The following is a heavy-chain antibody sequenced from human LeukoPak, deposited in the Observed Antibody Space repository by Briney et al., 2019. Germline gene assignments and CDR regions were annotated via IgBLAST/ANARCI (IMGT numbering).Heavy chain of an antibody. CDR1: GFTFDDYP. Sequence: PGGSLRLSCAASGFTFDDYPMPWVRHAPGKGLEWVSLISWDGGSTYYADSVKGRFTISRDNSKNSLYLQMNSLRTEDTALYYCAKSEYSSSWYNNFDYWGQGTLVAVSS. J-gene: IGHJ4*02. V-gene: IGHV3-43*01. CDR3: AKSEYSSSWYNNFDY. CDR2: ISWDGGST. D-gene: IGHD6-13*01.